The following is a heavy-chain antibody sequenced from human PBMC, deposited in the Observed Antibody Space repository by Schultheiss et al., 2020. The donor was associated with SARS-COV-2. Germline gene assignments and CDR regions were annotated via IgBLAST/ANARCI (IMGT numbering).Heavy chain of an antibody. CDR1: GFTFSSYP. Sequence: GESLKISCAASGFTFSSYPMHWVRQAPGKGLEWVALISYDESNKYYADSVKGRFTISRDNSKYTLDLQMNSLRPEDTAVYYCARDLAHCTSSSCYGVLIDYWGQGTLVTVSS. CDR3: ARDLAHCTSSSCYGVLIDY. J-gene: IGHJ4*02. V-gene: IGHV3-30-3*01. CDR2: ISYDESNK. D-gene: IGHD2-2*01.